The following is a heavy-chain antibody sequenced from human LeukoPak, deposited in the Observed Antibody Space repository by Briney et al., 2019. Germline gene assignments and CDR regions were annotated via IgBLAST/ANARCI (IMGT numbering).Heavy chain of an antibody. CDR2: IYYSGST. Sequence: PSETLSLTCTVSGAFISSYYWSWSRQPPGKGLEWIGYIYYSGSTNYNPSLKSRVTISVDTSKNQFSLKLSSVTAADTAVYYCARDGDYEYFDYWGQGTLVTVSS. V-gene: IGHV4-59*01. J-gene: IGHJ4*02. CDR1: GAFISSYY. CDR3: ARDGDYEYFDY. D-gene: IGHD4-17*01.